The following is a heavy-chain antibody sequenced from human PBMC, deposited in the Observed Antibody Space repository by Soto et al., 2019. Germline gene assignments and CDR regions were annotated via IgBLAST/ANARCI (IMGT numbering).Heavy chain of an antibody. CDR1: GFTFSSYG. V-gene: IGHV3-33*01. CDR3: AREHDTGAYYYYGMDV. CDR2: IWYDGSNK. Sequence: GGSLRLSCAASGFTFSSYGMHWVRQAPGKGLEWVAVIWYDGSNKYYADSVKGRFTISRDNSKNTLYLQMNSLRAEDTAVYYCAREHDTGAYYYYGMDVWGQGTTVTVSS. D-gene: IGHD1-26*01. J-gene: IGHJ6*02.